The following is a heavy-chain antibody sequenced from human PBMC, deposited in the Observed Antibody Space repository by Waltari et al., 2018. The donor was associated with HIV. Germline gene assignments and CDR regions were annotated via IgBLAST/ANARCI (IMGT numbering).Heavy chain of an antibody. CDR1: GSTFTCYA. J-gene: IGHJ5*01. CDR3: AKGAFDMVVVSALDS. D-gene: IGHD2-21*01. CDR2: ISGSGSTT. V-gene: IGHV3-23*01. Sequence: EVQLLESVVGLVLPEGSLSVSCAASGSTFTCYALRWVRQAPGKGLQWVSIISGSGSTTYSADSVKGRVTISRDNSENTLYLQINSLRAEDTAVYYCAKGAFDMVVVSALDSWGHGTLVTVSS.